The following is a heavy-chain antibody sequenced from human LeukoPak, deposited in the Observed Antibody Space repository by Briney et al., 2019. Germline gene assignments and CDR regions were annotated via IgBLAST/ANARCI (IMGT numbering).Heavy chain of an antibody. CDR2: INPNSGGT. V-gene: IGHV1-2*02. J-gene: IGHJ5*02. CDR3: AREAAGRYCSGGSCYPAVRNWFDP. Sequence: ASVKVSCKASGYTFTGCYMHWVRQAPGQGLEWMGWINPNSGGTNYAQKFQGRVTMTRDTSISTAYMELSRLRSDDTAVYYCAREAAGRYCSGGSCYPAVRNWFDPWGQGTLVTVSS. CDR1: GYTFTGCY. D-gene: IGHD2-15*01.